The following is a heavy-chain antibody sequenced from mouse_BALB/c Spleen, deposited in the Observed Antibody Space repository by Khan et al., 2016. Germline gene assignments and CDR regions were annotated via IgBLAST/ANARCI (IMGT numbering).Heavy chain of an antibody. Sequence: EVQLQESGPSLVKPSQTLSLTCSVTGDSITSGYWNWIRKFPGNKLEYMGYISYSGSTYYNPSLKSRISITRDTSKNQYYLQLNSVTTEDTATYYCARYYSHNYGYFDDWGAGTTVTVSS. V-gene: IGHV3-8*02. CDR2: ISYSGST. CDR3: ARYYSHNYGYFDD. J-gene: IGHJ1*01. CDR1: GDSITSGY. D-gene: IGHD6-1*01.